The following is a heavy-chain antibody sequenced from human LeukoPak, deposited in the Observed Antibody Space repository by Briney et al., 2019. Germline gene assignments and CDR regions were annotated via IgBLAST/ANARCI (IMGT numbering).Heavy chain of an antibody. Sequence: GGSLSLSCAASGLTVSSNYISWVRQSAGKGLACVSIIFSGGSTYYADSVKGRFTISRDISKNTLYFQMNSLRAEDTAVYYCARVPYGNYHYYYMDVWGKGTTVTVSS. D-gene: IGHD3-10*01. V-gene: IGHV3-53*01. CDR1: GLTVSSNY. CDR3: ARVPYGNYHYYYMDV. CDR2: IFSGGST. J-gene: IGHJ6*03.